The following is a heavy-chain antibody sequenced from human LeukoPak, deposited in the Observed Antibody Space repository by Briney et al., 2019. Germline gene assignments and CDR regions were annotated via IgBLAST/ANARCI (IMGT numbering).Heavy chain of an antibody. CDR2: IYSSGST. J-gene: IGHJ3*02. Sequence: SETLSLTCTVSGGSISSYYWSWIRQPAGKGLEWIGRIYSSGSTNYNPSLKSRVTISADTSKNQFSLKLSSVTAADTAVYYCAREKARYCSGGSCYGTWAFDIWGQGTMVTVSS. D-gene: IGHD2-15*01. CDR1: GGSISSYY. CDR3: AREKARYCSGGSCYGTWAFDI. V-gene: IGHV4-4*07.